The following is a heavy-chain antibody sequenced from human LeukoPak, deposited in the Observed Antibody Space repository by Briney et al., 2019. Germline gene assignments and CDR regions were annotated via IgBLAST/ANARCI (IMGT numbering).Heavy chain of an antibody. CDR1: GGTFSSYA. CDR3: AGYIVATTSYFDY. D-gene: IGHD5-12*01. V-gene: IGHV1-69*13. CDR2: IIPIFGTA. J-gene: IGHJ4*02. Sequence: SVKVSCKASGGTFSSYAIGWVRQAPGQGLEWMGGIIPIFGTANYAQKFQGRVTITADESTSTAYMELSSLRSEDTAVYYCAGYIVATTSYFDYWGQGTLVTVSS.